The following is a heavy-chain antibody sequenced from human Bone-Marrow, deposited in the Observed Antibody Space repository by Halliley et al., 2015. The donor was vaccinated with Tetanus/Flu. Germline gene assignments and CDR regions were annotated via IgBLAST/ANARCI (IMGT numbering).Heavy chain of an antibody. CDR2: IYSIGTT. Sequence: KGPEWVSVIYSIGTTRYADSVKGKFTISRDNAKNTVYLQMNSLRVDDTAVYYCARNVAVTPLGYWGQGTLVTVSS. V-gene: IGHV3-66*01. CDR3: ARNVAVTPLGY. J-gene: IGHJ4*02. D-gene: IGHD2-21*02.